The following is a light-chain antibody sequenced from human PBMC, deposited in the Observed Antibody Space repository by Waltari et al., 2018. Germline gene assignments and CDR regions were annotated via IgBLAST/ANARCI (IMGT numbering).Light chain of an antibody. CDR1: TSHIGGNY. CDR2: SNS. V-gene: IGLV1-51*01. J-gene: IGLJ2*01. Sequence: QSVLTQPPSVSAAPGQQVTISCSGSTSHIGGNYVSWYQRLPGKDPRLLIFSNSERPSGIPDRFYGSKSDTSATLGITGLQTGDEADYYCATWDRILSAVIIGGGTKLTVL. CDR3: ATWDRILSAVI.